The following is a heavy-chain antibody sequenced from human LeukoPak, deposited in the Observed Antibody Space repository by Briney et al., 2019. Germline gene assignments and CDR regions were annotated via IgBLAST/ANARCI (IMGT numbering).Heavy chain of an antibody. CDR2: INSDGAIT. CDR3: VKTATITVSTY. D-gene: IGHD5-24*01. V-gene: IGHV3-74*01. J-gene: IGHJ4*02. CDR1: GFSFSNYW. Sequence: AGGSLRLSCAASGFSFSNYWMHWVRQVPGKGLVWVSRINSDGAITSHADSVMGRFTSSRDNAKNTLYLQVNSLRAEDTAVYYCVKTATITVSTYWGQGTLVTVSS.